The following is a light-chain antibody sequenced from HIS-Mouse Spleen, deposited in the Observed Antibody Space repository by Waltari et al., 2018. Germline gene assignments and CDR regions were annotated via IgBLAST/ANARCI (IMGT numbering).Light chain of an antibody. CDR2: WAS. Sequence: DIVMTQSPDSLAVSRGERATINCKSMQSVLDSSNNKHYLAWYQQKPGQPPKLLIYWASTREYGVPDRFSGRESGTEFTLYISRLQAEDVAVYYCQQYYSAPYTFGPGPKLEIK. J-gene: IGKJ2*01. CDR1: QSVLDSSNNKHY. CDR3: QQYYSAPYT. V-gene: IGKV4-1*01.